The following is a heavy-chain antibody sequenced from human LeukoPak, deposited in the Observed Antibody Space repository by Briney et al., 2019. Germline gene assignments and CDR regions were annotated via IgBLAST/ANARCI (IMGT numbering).Heavy chain of an antibody. CDR2: ISYDGSNK. J-gene: IGHJ5*02. Sequence: PGRSLRLSCAASGFTFSSYAMHWVRQAPGKGLEGVAVISYDGSNKYYADSVKGRFTISRDNSKNTLYLQMNSLRAEDTAVYYCARDNAVGLWFGELFRSGWFDPWGQGTLVTVSS. D-gene: IGHD3-10*01. CDR1: GFTFSSYA. V-gene: IGHV3-30*04. CDR3: ARDNAVGLWFGELFRSGWFDP.